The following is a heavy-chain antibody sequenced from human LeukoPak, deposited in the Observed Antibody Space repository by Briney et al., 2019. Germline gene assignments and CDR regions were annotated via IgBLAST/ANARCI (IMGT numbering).Heavy chain of an antibody. V-gene: IGHV1-2*02. J-gene: IGHJ4*02. CDR3: AIVTTADGY. CDR2: INPTHGGT. D-gene: IGHD4-17*01. CDR1: GYTFTGYY. Sequence: ASVKVSCKASGYTFTGYYIHWVRQAPGQGLEWMGWINPTHGGTNYAQKFQGRVTTTRDTSISTAYMEVSRLRSDDTAMYHCAIVTTADGYWGQGTLLTVSS.